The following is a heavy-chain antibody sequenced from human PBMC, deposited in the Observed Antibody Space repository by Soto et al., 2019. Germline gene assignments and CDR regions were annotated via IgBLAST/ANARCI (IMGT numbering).Heavy chain of an antibody. Sequence: SETLSLTCTVSGGSISSYYWSWIRQPPGKGLKWIGYIYYSGSTNYNPSLKSRVTISVDTSKNQFSLKLSSVTAADTAVYYCARASAHYDILTGYLNIYYFDYWGQGTLVTVSS. CDR1: GGSISSYY. J-gene: IGHJ4*02. V-gene: IGHV4-59*01. CDR3: ARASAHYDILTGYLNIYYFDY. CDR2: IYYSGST. D-gene: IGHD3-9*01.